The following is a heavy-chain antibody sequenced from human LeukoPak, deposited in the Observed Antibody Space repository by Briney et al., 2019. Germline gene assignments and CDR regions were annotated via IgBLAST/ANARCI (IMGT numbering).Heavy chain of an antibody. CDR2: IWYDGSNR. Sequence: GGSLRLSCAASGFTFSSYGMHWVRQAPGKGLEWVAIIWYDGSNRYCADSVKGRFTISRDNSENTLYLQMNSLRAEDTAVYYCAKEAYCSGGSCYPGGLDYWGQGTLVTVSS. CDR3: AKEAYCSGGSCYPGGLDY. V-gene: IGHV3-33*06. J-gene: IGHJ4*02. CDR1: GFTFSSYG. D-gene: IGHD2-15*01.